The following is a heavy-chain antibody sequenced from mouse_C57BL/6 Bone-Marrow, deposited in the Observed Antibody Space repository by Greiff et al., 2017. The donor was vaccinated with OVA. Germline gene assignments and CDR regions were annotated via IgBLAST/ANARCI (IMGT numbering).Heavy chain of an antibody. Sequence: VHLVESGAELARPGASVKLSCKASGYTFTSYGISWVKQRTGQGLEWIGEIYPRSGNTYYNEKFKGKATLTADKSSSTAYMELRSLTSEDSAVYFCARRSLRWFAYWGQGTLVTVSA. CDR1: GYTFTSYG. J-gene: IGHJ3*01. V-gene: IGHV1-81*01. D-gene: IGHD1-1*02. CDR2: IYPRSGNT. CDR3: ARRSLRWFAY.